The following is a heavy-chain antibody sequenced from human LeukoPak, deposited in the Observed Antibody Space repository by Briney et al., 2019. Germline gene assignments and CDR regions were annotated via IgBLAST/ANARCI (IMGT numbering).Heavy chain of an antibody. CDR3: ARVGRDSSGYSYYFDY. CDR2: INPNSGGT. J-gene: IGHJ4*02. Sequence: ASVKVSCKASGYTFTGYYMHWVRQAPGQGLEWMGWINPNSGGTNYAQKFQGRVTMTRDTSISTAYMELSSLRSEDTAVYYCARVGRDSSGYSYYFDYWGQGTLVTVSS. CDR1: GYTFTGYY. D-gene: IGHD3-22*01. V-gene: IGHV1-2*02.